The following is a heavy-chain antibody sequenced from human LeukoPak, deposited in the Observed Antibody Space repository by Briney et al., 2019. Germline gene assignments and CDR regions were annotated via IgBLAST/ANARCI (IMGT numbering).Heavy chain of an antibody. CDR2: ISYDGSNK. Sequence: TGGSLRLSCAASGFTFSSYAMHWVRQAPGKGLEWVAAISYDGSNKYYADSVKGRFTISRDNSKNTLYLQMNSLRAEDTAVYYCAKSSGWPNDAFDIWGQGTMVTVSS. V-gene: IGHV3-30-3*02. CDR3: AKSSGWPNDAFDI. D-gene: IGHD6-19*01. CDR1: GFTFSSYA. J-gene: IGHJ3*02.